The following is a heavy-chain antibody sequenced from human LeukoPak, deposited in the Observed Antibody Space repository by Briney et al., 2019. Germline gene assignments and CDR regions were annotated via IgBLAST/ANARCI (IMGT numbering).Heavy chain of an antibody. D-gene: IGHD4-17*01. CDR2: IYHSGST. J-gene: IGHJ4*02. CDR1: GYSISSGYY. Sequence: PSETLSLTCTVSGYSISSGYYWGWIRQPPGKGLEWIGSIYHSGSTYYNPSLKSRVTISVDTSKDQFSLKLSSVTAADTAVYYCARIVGVTTVTTQNYFDYWGQGTLVTVSS. CDR3: ARIVGVTTVTTQNYFDY. V-gene: IGHV4-38-2*02.